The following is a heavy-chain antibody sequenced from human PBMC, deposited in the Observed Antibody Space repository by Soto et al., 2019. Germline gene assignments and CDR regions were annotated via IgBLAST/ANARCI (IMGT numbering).Heavy chain of an antibody. CDR3: ARWSSAWYHFFAS. CDR1: GGSISTSNW. Sequence: QVQRQESGPGLVKPSGTLSLTCAVSGGSISTSNWWSWVRQPPGKGLEWIGEIYHSGSTDYNPSLTSRVTISIDKSNNQCSLKLSSVTAADTAVYYCARWSSAWYHFFASWGQGTLVTVSS. CDR2: IYHSGST. D-gene: IGHD6-13*01. J-gene: IGHJ4*02. V-gene: IGHV4-4*02.